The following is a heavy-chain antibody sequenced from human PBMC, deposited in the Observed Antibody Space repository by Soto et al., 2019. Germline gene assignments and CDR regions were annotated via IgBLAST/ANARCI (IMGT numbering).Heavy chain of an antibody. J-gene: IGHJ4*02. CDR2: ISYDGSNK. D-gene: IGHD5-18*01. CDR3: ARDGPYSYGTFDY. V-gene: IGHV3-30-3*01. CDR1: GFTFSSYA. Sequence: QVQLVESGGGVVQPGRSLRLSCAASGFTFSSYAMHWVRQAPGKGLEWVAVISYDGSNKYYADSVKGRFTISRDNSKNTLYLQMNSLRAEDTAVYYCARDGPYSYGTFDYWGQGTLVTVSS.